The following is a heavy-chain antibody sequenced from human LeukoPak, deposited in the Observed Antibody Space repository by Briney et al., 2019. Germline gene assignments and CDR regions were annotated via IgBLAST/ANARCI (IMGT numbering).Heavy chain of an antibody. CDR3: ARPYYYSSGSLPY. CDR2: IKQDGSET. CDR1: GFIFSNYW. J-gene: IGHJ4*02. Sequence: GGSLRLSCATSGFIFSNYWMSWVRQAPGKGLEWVANIKQDGSETYYVDSVKGRFTISRDDAKNSLYLQMNSLRAEDTAVYYCARPYYYSSGSLPYWGQGTLVTVSS. V-gene: IGHV3-7*01. D-gene: IGHD3-10*01.